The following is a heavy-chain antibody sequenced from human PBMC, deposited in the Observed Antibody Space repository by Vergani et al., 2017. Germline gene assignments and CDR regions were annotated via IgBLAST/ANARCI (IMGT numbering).Heavy chain of an antibody. CDR3: ATDRRVVRGRKDWFDP. V-gene: IGHV1-69-2*01. CDR2: VDPEDGET. J-gene: IGHJ5*02. D-gene: IGHD3-10*01. CDR1: GYTFTDYY. Sequence: VQLVQSGAEVKKPGATVKISCKVSGYTFTDYYMHWVQQAPGKGLEWMGLVDPEDGETIYAEQFQGIVTITAETSKDTAYMELSSLRSEDTAVYYCATDRRVVRGRKDWFDPWGQGTLVTVSS.